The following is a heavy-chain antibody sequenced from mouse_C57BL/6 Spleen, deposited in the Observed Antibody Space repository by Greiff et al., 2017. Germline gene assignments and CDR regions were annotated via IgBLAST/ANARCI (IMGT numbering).Heavy chain of an antibody. V-gene: IGHV5-17*01. CDR3: ANWEKAY. D-gene: IGHD4-1*01. J-gene: IGHJ3*01. Sequence: VQLKESGGGLVKPGGSLKLSCAASGFTFSDYGMHWVRQAPEKGLEWVAYISSGSSTIYYADTVKGRFTISRDNAKNTLFLQMTRLRSEDTAMYYCANWEKAYWGQGTLVTVSA. CDR1: GFTFSDYG. CDR2: ISSGSSTI.